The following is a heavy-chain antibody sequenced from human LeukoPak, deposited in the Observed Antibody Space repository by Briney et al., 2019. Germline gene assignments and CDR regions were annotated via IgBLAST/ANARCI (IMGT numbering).Heavy chain of an antibody. D-gene: IGHD6-13*01. CDR2: ISGGSGST. J-gene: IGHJ4*02. CDR1: GFTFSSCA. Sequence: PGGSLRLSCAASGFTFSSCALSWVRQAPGKGLEWVSAISGGSGSTYYADSVKGRFTISRDNAKNSLYLQMNSLRAEDTAVYYCARDSSSSTRGLFDYWGQGTLVTVSS. CDR3: ARDSSSSTRGLFDY. V-gene: IGHV3-23*01.